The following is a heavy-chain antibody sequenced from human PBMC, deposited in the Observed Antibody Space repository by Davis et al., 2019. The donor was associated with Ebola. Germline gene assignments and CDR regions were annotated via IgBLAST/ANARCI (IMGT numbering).Heavy chain of an antibody. V-gene: IGHV3-7*03. CDR2: IKQDGSEK. D-gene: IGHD4-11*01. CDR3: ALEFPTVTLFDP. J-gene: IGHJ5*02. CDR1: GFTFSSYW. Sequence: GESLKISCAASGFTFSSYWMSWVRQAPGKGLEWVANIKQDGSEKYYVDSVKGRFTISRDNAKNSLYLQMNSLRAEDTAVYYCALEFPTVTLFDPWGQGTLVTVSS.